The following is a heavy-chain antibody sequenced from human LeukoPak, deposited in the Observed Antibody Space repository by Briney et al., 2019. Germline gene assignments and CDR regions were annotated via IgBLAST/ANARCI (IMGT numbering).Heavy chain of an antibody. D-gene: IGHD3-3*01. J-gene: IGHJ4*02. V-gene: IGHV1-69*13. CDR1: GGTFGSYS. CDR2: IIPIFGTA. CDR3: ARGIVRFGVVIAYDY. Sequence: ASVKVSCKASGGTFGSYSISWVRQAPGQGLEWMGGIIPIFGTANYAQKFQGRVTITADESTSTAYMELSSLRSEDTAVYYCARGIVRFGVVIAYDYWGQGTLVTVSS.